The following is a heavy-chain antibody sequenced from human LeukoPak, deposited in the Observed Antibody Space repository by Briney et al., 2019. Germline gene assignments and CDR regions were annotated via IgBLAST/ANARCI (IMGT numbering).Heavy chain of an antibody. CDR3: ARNAYGDYVSNY. CDR1: GGSFSGYY. V-gene: IGHV4-34*01. CDR2: INHSGST. J-gene: IGHJ4*02. Sequence: SETLSLTCAVYGGSFSGYYWSWIRQPPGKGLEWIGEINHSGSTNYNPSLKSRVTISVDTSKNQFSLKLSSVTAADTAVYYCARNAYGDYVSNYWGQGTLVTVS. D-gene: IGHD4-17*01.